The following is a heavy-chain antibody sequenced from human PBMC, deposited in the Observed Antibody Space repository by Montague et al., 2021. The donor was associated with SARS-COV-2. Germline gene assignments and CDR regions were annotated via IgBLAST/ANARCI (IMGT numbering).Heavy chain of an antibody. V-gene: IGHV4-34*01. J-gene: IGHJ4*02. CDR3: ARGHLSVSMIVVVFTSASYYFDY. CDR2: IKQSGST. D-gene: IGHD3-22*01. CDR1: GGSFGDDH. Sequence: SETLSLTCAVYGGSFGDDHWSWIRQPPGKGLEWIGDIKQSGSTXXXPSXXXRVTISVDTSKNLFSLKLTSVTAADTAVYFCARGHLSVSMIVVVFTSASYYFDYWGRGAQVTVSS.